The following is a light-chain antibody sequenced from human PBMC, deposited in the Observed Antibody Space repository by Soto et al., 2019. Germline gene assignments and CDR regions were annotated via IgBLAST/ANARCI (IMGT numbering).Light chain of an antibody. Sequence: SYELTQPPSVSVSPGQTARITCSGDALPKQYAYWYQQKPGQAPVLMIYKDTKRPSGIPERFSGSSSGTTVTLTISGVQAEDEADYYCQSTDSSGYYLVFGGGTKLTVL. J-gene: IGLJ2*01. V-gene: IGLV3-25*03. CDR1: ALPKQY. CDR2: KDT. CDR3: QSTDSSGYYLV.